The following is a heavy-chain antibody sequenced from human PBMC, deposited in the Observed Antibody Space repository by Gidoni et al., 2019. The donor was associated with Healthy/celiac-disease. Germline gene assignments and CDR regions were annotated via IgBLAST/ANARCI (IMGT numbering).Heavy chain of an antibody. CDR1: GDRGSRHSPA. D-gene: IGHD3-22*01. V-gene: IGHV6-1*01. CDR2: TYYRSKWYN. Sequence: QLQLQQSGPGLVKPSQTLSLTCAISGDRGSRHSPAWNWIRQSPSRGLGWRGRTYYRSKWYNDYAVSVKSRITINPDTSKNQFSLQLNSVTPEDTAVYYCARATMIVVVNTGQAAFDIWGQGTMVTVSS. CDR3: ARATMIVVVNTGQAAFDI. J-gene: IGHJ3*02.